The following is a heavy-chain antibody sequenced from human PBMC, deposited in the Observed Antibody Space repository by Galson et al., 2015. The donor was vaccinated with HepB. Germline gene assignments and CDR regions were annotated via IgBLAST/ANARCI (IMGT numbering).Heavy chain of an antibody. Sequence: SLRLSCAASGFTFSSYAMSWVRQAPGKGPEWVSAISGSGGSTYYADSVKGRFTISRDNSKNTLYLQMNSLRAEDTAVYYCAKEPVGATTFDYWGQGTLVTVSS. V-gene: IGHV3-23*01. CDR1: GFTFSSYA. D-gene: IGHD1-26*01. CDR2: ISGSGGST. CDR3: AKEPVGATTFDY. J-gene: IGHJ4*02.